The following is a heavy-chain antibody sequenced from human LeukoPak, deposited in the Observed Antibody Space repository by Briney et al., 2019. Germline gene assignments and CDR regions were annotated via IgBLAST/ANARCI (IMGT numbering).Heavy chain of an antibody. CDR1: GFTFSSYA. J-gene: IGHJ3*02. D-gene: IGHD3-22*01. CDR2: INWNSGSI. CDR3: ARDWRDSSGKFPNDAFDI. V-gene: IGHV3-9*01. Sequence: PGGSLRLSCAASGFTFSSYAMSWVRQAPGKGLEWVSGINWNSGSIGYADSVKGRFTISRDNAKNSLYLQMNSLRAEDTAVYYCARDWRDSSGKFPNDAFDIWGQGTMVTVSS.